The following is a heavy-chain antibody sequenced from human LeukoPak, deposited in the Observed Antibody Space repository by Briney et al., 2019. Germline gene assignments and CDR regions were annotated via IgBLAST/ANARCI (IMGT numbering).Heavy chain of an antibody. D-gene: IGHD3-10*01. CDR1: GSTFSSYG. V-gene: IGHV3-23*01. CDR3: AKFGLAGSGRYHDAFDI. J-gene: IGHJ3*02. CDR2: ISGSGGST. Sequence: QSGGSLRLSCAASGSTFSSYGMTWVRQAPGKGLEWVSAISGSGGSTYYADSVKGRSTISRDNSKNTLYLQMNSLRAEDTAVYYCAKFGLAGSGRYHDAFDIWGQGTMVTVSS.